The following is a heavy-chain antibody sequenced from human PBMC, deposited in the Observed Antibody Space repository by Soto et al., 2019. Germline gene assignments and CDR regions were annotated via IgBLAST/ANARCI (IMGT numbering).Heavy chain of an antibody. CDR2: ISSSSSNI. J-gene: IGHJ4*02. CDR1: GFTVAIYS. Sequence: EVQLVESGGGLVQPGGSLRLSCAASGFTVAIYSMNWVRQAPGKGLEWISYISSSSSNIFYADSVKGRFTISRDNAKNSLYLQINSLRAEDTAVYYCASFGSGSSALSYWGQGTLVTVSS. CDR3: ASFGSGSSALSY. V-gene: IGHV3-48*01. D-gene: IGHD3-10*01.